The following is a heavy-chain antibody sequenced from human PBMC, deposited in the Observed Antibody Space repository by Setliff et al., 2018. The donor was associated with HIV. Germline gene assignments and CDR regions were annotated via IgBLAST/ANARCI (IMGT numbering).Heavy chain of an antibody. CDR2: IRYDGSQK. V-gene: IGHV3-33*03. J-gene: IGHJ4*02. Sequence: SLRLSCAASGFIFSSYGMHWVRQAPGKGLEWVAFIRYDGSQKYYVDSVKGRFTISRDNAENSLYLQMNSLRAEDTAVYYCAKDHATSSWFTALLDYWGQGALVTVSS. D-gene: IGHD6-13*01. CDR1: GFIFSSYG. CDR3: AKDHATSSWFTALLDY.